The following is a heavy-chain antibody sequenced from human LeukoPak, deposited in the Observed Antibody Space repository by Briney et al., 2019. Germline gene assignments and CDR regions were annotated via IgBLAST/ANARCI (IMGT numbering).Heavy chain of an antibody. CDR3: ASFDYYGSGSYYSSFDY. CDR1: GGSLSSYY. J-gene: IGHJ4*02. V-gene: IGHV4-59*08. Sequence: PSETLSLTCTVSGGSLSSYYWSWIRQPPGKGLEWIGYIYYSGSTNYNPSLKSRVTISVDTSKNQFSLKLSSVTAADTAVYYCASFDYYGSGSYYSSFDYWGQGTLVTVSS. D-gene: IGHD3-10*01. CDR2: IYYSGST.